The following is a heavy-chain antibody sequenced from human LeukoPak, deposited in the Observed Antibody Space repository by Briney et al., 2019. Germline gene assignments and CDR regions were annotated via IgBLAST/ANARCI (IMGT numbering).Heavy chain of an antibody. J-gene: IGHJ5*02. V-gene: IGHV4-61*02. CDR3: ARDLPTGNWFDP. CDR1: GGSISSGSYY. CDR2: IYTSGST. D-gene: IGHD1-14*01. Sequence: PSETLSLTCTVSGGSISSGSYYWSWIRQPAGKGLEWIGRIYTSGSTNYNPSLRSRVTISVDTSKNQFSLKLSSVTAADTAVYYCARDLPTGNWFDPWGQGTLVTVSS.